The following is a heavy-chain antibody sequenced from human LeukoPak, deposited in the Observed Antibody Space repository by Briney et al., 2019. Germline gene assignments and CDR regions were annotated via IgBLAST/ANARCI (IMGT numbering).Heavy chain of an antibody. J-gene: IGHJ3*02. CDR3: ASLRGTTGKNAFDI. CDR2: INPSGGST. D-gene: IGHD1-7*01. CDR1: GYTFTSYY. Sequence: ASVKVSCKASGYTFTSYYMHWVRQAPGQGREGMGIINPSGGSTSYAQKFQGRVTMTRDMSTSTVYMELSSLRSEDTAVYYCASLRGTTGKNAFDIWGQGTMVTVSS. V-gene: IGHV1-46*01.